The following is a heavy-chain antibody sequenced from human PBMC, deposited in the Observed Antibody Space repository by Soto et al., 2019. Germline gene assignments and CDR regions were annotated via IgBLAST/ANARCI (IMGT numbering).Heavy chain of an antibody. V-gene: IGHV3-11*01. D-gene: IGHD4-17*01. CDR3: ARDLTVTTPNAFDI. CDR2: ISSSGSTI. J-gene: IGHJ3*02. Sequence: PGGFLRLSCAASGFTFGDYYMSWIIQDPGKGLEWVSYISSSGSTIYYADSVKGRFTISRDNAKNSLYLQMNSLRAEDTAVYYCARDLTVTTPNAFDIWGQGTMDTVSS. CDR1: GFTFGDYY.